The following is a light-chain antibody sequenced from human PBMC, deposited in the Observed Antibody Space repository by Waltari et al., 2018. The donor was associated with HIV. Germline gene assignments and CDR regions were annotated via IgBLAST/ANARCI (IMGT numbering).Light chain of an antibody. CDR3: QQSYITPLT. Sequence: DIQMTQSPSSLSVSVGDRVTITCRASQSMSTYLNWYQQKPGKAPKVLIYAASSLQSGVPSRFSGSGSGTDFTLTISSLQPEDFATYYCQQSYITPLTFGGGTKVEIK. J-gene: IGKJ4*01. CDR1: QSMSTY. V-gene: IGKV1-39*01. CDR2: AAS.